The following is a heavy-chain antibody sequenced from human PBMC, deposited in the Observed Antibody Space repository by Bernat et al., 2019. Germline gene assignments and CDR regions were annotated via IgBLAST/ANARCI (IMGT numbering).Heavy chain of an antibody. Sequence: QVQLVQSGAEVKKPGASVKVSCKTSGYSFTNYAIHWVRQAPGKRLEWMGWINTGNGNTRYSQKFQGAVTITRDTSATTAYMELSSLRSEDTAVYYCARDLRGSSGWYPYYYYGMDVWGQGTTVTVSS. CDR2: INTGNGNT. V-gene: IGHV1-3*04. CDR3: ARDLRGSSGWYPYYYYGMDV. CDR1: GYSFTNYA. D-gene: IGHD6-19*01. J-gene: IGHJ6*02.